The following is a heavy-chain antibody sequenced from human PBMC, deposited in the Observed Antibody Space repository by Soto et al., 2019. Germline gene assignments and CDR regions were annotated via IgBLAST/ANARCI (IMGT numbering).Heavy chain of an antibody. Sequence: QVQLVQSVAEVKKPGSSVKVSCKASGDSFSSYAISWVRQAPGHGLEWMGRIIPIFGTANYAQRVQGRVTITADESTSSVNLDLGSHRTADMPSYSCEPGGNYSESRALGSWGQGTLITVSP. V-gene: IGHV1-69*01. J-gene: IGHJ5*02. CDR1: GDSFSSYA. D-gene: IGHD3-22*01. CDR2: IIPIFGTA. CDR3: EPGGNYSESRALGS.